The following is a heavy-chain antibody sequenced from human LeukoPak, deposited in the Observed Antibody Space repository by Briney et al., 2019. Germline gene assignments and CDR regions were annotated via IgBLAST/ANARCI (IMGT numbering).Heavy chain of an antibody. CDR1: GLPFSSYE. CDR2: ISSRGTTI. Sequence: GRSLRLSCAGSGLPFSSYEMNWVRQAPGKGLEWISYISSRGTTIYYADSVKGRFTISRDNAENSLYLQMNSLRVEDTGVYYCARVYDTSGYKTPPPDYWGQGTLVTVSS. CDR3: ARVYDTSGYKTPPPDY. J-gene: IGHJ4*02. D-gene: IGHD3-22*01. V-gene: IGHV3-48*03.